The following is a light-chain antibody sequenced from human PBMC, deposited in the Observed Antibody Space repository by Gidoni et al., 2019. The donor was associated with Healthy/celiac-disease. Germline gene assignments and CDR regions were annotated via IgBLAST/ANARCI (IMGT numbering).Light chain of an antibody. CDR3: QQYYSYPLT. CDR1: QGISSY. J-gene: IGKJ4*01. CDR2: AAS. Sequence: AIRMTQSPSSFSASTGDRVTITCRASQGISSYLAWYQQKPGKAPKLLIYAASTLQSGVPSRFSGSGSGTDFTLTISCLQSVDFATYYCQQYYSYPLTFGGGTKVEIK. V-gene: IGKV1-8*01.